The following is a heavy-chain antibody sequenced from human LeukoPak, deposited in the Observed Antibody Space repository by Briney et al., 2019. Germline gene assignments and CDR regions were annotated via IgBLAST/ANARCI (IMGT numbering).Heavy chain of an antibody. CDR3: ARGLPTLFSLLDY. D-gene: IGHD3-16*01. CDR1: GFTLSSYA. J-gene: IGHJ4*02. CDR2: ISYDDSTK. Sequence: PGGSLRLSCAASGFTLSSYALHWGCHAPHKGGGWVALISYDDSTKYYADSAKSRFSTSTDNSSNTLYLQMNSPRAADKAAYYCARGLPTLFSLLDYWGQGTLVTVSS. V-gene: IGHV3-30-3*01.